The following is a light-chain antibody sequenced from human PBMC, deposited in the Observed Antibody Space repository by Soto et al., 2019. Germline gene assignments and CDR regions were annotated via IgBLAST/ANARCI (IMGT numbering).Light chain of an antibody. CDR1: SSDVGAYNY. Sequence: QSALTQPASVSGSPGQSITISCTGTSSDVGAYNYVSWYQHHPGKVPKLLIYEVTNRPSGVSDRFSGSKSGNTASLTISGLQAEDEAEYYCSSKRDSSTLFVFGTGTKVTVL. CDR2: EVT. CDR3: SSKRDSSTLFV. J-gene: IGLJ1*01. V-gene: IGLV2-14*01.